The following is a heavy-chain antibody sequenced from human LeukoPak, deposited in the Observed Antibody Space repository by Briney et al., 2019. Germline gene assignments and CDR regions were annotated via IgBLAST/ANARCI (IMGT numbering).Heavy chain of an antibody. Sequence: ASVKVSCKASGGTFSSYAISWVRQAPGQGLEWMGGIIPIFGTANYAQKFQGRVTITTDESTSTAYMELSSLRSEDTAVYYCARDAIDYDFWSGYRYYMDVWGKGTTVTVSS. CDR1: GGTFSSYA. V-gene: IGHV1-69*05. J-gene: IGHJ6*03. CDR2: IIPIFGTA. D-gene: IGHD3-3*01. CDR3: ARDAIDYDFWSGYRYYMDV.